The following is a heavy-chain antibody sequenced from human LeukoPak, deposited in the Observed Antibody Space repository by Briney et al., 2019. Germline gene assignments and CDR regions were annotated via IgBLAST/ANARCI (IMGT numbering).Heavy chain of an antibody. J-gene: IGHJ4*02. D-gene: IGHD2-15*01. CDR1: GFTFSSYW. V-gene: IGHV3-7*01. CDR3: ARPELPGWSVFFDF. Sequence: GGSLRLSCAASGFTFSSYWMSWVRQAPGKGLEWVANIKQDGSEKYYVDSVKGRFTISRDNAKNSLYLQMNSLRAEDTAVYYCARPELPGWSVFFDFWGLGTLVTVSS. CDR2: IKQDGSEK.